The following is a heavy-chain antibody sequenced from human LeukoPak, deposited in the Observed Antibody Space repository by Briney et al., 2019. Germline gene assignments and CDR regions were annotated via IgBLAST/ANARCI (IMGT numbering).Heavy chain of an antibody. V-gene: IGHV3-23*01. J-gene: IGHJ4*02. CDR2: ISGSGGST. CDR1: GFTFSSYA. Sequence: GGSLRLSCAASGFTFSSYAMSWVRQAPGKGLEWVSAISGSGGSTYYADSVKGRFTISRDNSKNTLYLQMNSLRAEDTAVYYCAKDLVGATTRSRNDYWGQGTLVTVSS. CDR3: AKDLVGATTRSRNDY. D-gene: IGHD1-26*01.